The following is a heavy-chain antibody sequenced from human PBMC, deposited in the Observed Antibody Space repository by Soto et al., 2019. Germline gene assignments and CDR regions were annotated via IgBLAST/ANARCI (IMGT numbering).Heavy chain of an antibody. CDR3: ARDTVRASADL. D-gene: IGHD6-13*01. CDR2: ISHADRLT. J-gene: IGHJ5*02. V-gene: IGHV3-48*03. CDR1: GFTFSYYE. Sequence: EVQLAESGGDLVQPGGSLRLSCVDSGFTFSYYEMNCVRQAPGKGLERVAFISHADRLTHYPDSVKGRFTICRDNAQNSLYLEMTSLRVEDTGVYYCARDTVRASADLWGQGTLVTVSS.